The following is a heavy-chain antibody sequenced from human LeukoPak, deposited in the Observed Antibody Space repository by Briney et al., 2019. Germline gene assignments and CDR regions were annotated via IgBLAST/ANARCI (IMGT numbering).Heavy chain of an antibody. D-gene: IGHD6-13*01. V-gene: IGHV5-51*03. Sequence: KPGESLKISCKASGYVFTNYWIGWVRQMPGKGLEWMGIIYPGDSDTRYSPSFQGQVTISADKSISTAYLQWSSLKASDTAMYYCARLYTSSWYPPGYYYHYYMDVWGKGTTVTISS. CDR2: IYPGDSDT. CDR1: GYVFTNYW. J-gene: IGHJ6*03. CDR3: ARLYTSSWYPPGYYYHYYMDV.